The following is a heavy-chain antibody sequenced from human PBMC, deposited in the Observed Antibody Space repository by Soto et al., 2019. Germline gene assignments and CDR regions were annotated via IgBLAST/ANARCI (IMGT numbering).Heavy chain of an antibody. V-gene: IGHV3-15*01. CDR2: IKSKTDGGTT. CDR3: TTGAGGDCCHWYFDL. CDR1: GFTFSNAW. Sequence: EVQLVESGGGLVKPGGSLRLSCAASGFTFSNAWMSWVRQAPGKGLEWVGRIKSKTDGGTTDYAAPVKGRFTISRDDSKNTLYLQMNSLKTEDTAVYYCTTGAGGDCCHWYFDLWGRGTLVTVSS. J-gene: IGHJ2*01. D-gene: IGHD2-21*02.